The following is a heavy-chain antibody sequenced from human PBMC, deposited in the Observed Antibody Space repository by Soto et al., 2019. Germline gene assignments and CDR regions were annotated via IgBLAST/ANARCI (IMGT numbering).Heavy chain of an antibody. V-gene: IGHV4-4*07. CDR3: ARVEIVDDYVWGSYRSYYFHY. CDR2: IYTSGST. CDR1: GGSISSYY. Sequence: SETLSLTCTVSGGSISSYYWSWIRQPAGKGLEWIGRIYTSGSTNYNPSLKSRVTMSVDTTKNQFSLKLSSVTAADTAVYYCARVEIVDDYVWGSYRSYYFHYWGQGTLVTVSS. J-gene: IGHJ4*02. D-gene: IGHD3-16*02.